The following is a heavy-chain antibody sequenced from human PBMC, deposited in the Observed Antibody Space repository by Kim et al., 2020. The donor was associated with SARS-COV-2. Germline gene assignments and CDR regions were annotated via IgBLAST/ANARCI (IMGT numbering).Heavy chain of an antibody. D-gene: IGHD3-9*01. J-gene: IGHJ6*02. CDR2: ISYSGSA. CDR1: GGSITSSSSY. CDR3: ARGLRYVDWAQDYYYYSGMDA. V-gene: IGHV4-39*07. Sequence: SETLSLTCTVSGGSITSSSSYWVWIRQPPGKGLEWTGSISYSGSAYYNPSLKSRVTISVDTSKNHFSLKLNSVTTADTAVYYCARGLRYVDWAQDYYYYSGMDARGPWNTVTVSS.